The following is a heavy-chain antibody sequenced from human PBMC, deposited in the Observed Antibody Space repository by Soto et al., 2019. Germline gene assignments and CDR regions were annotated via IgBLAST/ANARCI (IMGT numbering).Heavy chain of an antibody. J-gene: IGHJ6*02. CDR1: GFILSSHW. D-gene: IGHD3-3*01. Sequence: PGGSLRLSCAASGFILSSHWMNWVRPAPGKGLGWVANIKEDGSEQNYVDSVKGRFTISRDNAKNSLYLQMNSLGAEDAAVYYCARGEYYDFWSGYYRPPDDYDHKMDVWGQGTPVTVSS. V-gene: IGHV3-7*03. CDR2: IKEDGSEQ. CDR3: ARGEYYDFWSGYYRPPDDYDHKMDV.